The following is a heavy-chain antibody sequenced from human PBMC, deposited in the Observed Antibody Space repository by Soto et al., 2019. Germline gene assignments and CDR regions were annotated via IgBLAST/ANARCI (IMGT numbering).Heavy chain of an antibody. D-gene: IGHD6-19*01. V-gene: IGHV1-2*04. CDR1: GYTFTGYY. Sequence: GASVKVSCKASGYTFTGYYMHWVRQAPGQGLEWMGWINPNSGGTNYAQKFQGWVTMTRDTSISTAYMELSRLRSDDTAVYYCARESPLIHSSGWYRSEYYFDYWGQGTLVTVSS. CDR3: ARESPLIHSSGWYRSEYYFDY. CDR2: INPNSGGT. J-gene: IGHJ4*02.